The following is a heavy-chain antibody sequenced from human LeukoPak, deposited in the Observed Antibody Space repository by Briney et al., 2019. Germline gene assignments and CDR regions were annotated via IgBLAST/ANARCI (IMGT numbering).Heavy chain of an antibody. D-gene: IGHD3-22*01. CDR3: ARSWGDDSSGYYLDY. V-gene: IGHV4-59*12. J-gene: IGHJ4*02. Sequence: PSETLSLTCTVSGGSISPYYWSWIRQPPGKGLEWIGYIYYSGQTNYNPSLKSRVTISVDRSKNQFSLKLSSVTAADTAVYYCARSWGDDSSGYYLDYWGQGTLVTVSS. CDR1: GGSISPYY. CDR2: IYYSGQT.